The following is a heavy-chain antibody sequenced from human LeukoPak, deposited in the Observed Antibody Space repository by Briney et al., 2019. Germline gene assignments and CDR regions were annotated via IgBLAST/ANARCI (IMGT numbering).Heavy chain of an antibody. CDR2: IYTGGIT. CDR3: ARFALRNYFDY. D-gene: IGHD3-3*02. CDR1: GFIVSSTY. Sequence: GGSLRLSYAASGFIVSSTYMSWVRQAPGKGLEWVSVIYTGGITYYADSVKGRFTISRDDSKNTVYLEMNSLRAEDTAVYYCARFALRNYFDYWGRGTLVTVSS. J-gene: IGHJ4*02. V-gene: IGHV3-66*02.